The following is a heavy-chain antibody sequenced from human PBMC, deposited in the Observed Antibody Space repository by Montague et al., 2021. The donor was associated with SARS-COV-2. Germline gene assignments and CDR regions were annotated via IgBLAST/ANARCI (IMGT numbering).Heavy chain of an antibody. D-gene: IGHD3-16*02. Sequence: SLRLSCAASGFTFSSYWMSWVRQAPGKGLEWVANIKQDGSEKYYVDSVKGRFTISRDNAENSLYLQMNSLRAEDTAVYYCARGKYDYVWGSYRYGFDYWGQGTLVTVSS. CDR3: ARGKYDYVWGSYRYGFDY. CDR2: IKQDGSEK. CDR1: GFTFSSYW. J-gene: IGHJ4*02. V-gene: IGHV3-7*01.